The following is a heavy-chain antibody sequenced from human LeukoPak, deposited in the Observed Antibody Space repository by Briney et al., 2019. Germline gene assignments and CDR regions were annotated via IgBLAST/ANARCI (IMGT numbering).Heavy chain of an antibody. CDR3: ARTVVPADTTYYYYGMDV. CDR2: ISSNGGST. D-gene: IGHD2-2*01. Sequence: GGSLRLSCAASGFTFSGYAMHWVRQAPGKGLEYVSAISSNGGSTYYANSVKGRFTISRDNSKNTLYLQMGSLRAEDMAVYYCARTVVPADTTYYYYGMDVWGQGTTVTVSS. V-gene: IGHV3-64*01. J-gene: IGHJ6*02. CDR1: GFTFSGYA.